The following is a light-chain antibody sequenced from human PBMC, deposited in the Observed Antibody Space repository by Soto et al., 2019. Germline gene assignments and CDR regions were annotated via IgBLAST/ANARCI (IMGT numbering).Light chain of an antibody. V-gene: IGKV4-1*01. J-gene: IGKJ3*01. CDR1: QSLLYSSNNKNY. CDR2: WAS. Sequence: DIVMTQSPDSLAVSLGERATINCKSSQSLLYSSNNKNYLVWYQQKPGQPPKLLIYWASTRESGVPDRFCGSGSGKDFTLTISSLQAEDVAVYYCQQYYTTPFTFGPGTKVDIK. CDR3: QQYYTTPFT.